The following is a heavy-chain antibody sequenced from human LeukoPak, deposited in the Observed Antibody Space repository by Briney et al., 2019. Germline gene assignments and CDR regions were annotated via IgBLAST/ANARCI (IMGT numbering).Heavy chain of an antibody. V-gene: IGHV3-7*02. CDR1: XFAFSSYG. CDR2: INQDGSEK. J-gene: IGHJ4*02. Sequence: QPGGSLRLSCAASXFAFSSYGMSWVRQAPGKGLEWVANINQDGSEKYYVDSVKGRFTISRDYAKNSLYLQMNSLKDEDTSVYYCASSRNRGQGTLVTVSS. CDR3: ASSRN.